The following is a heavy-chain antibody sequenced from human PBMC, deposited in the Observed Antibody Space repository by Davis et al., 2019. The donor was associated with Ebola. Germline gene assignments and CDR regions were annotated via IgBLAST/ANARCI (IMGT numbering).Heavy chain of an antibody. CDR1: GGSISSSSYH. V-gene: IGHV4-61*05. D-gene: IGHD3-10*01. J-gene: IGHJ4*02. Sequence: PSETLSLTCTVSGGSISSSSYHWAWIRQPPGKRLEWIGSIYYTGSAYYNSYLNSRVTISVDTSKNQFSLKLTSVTAADTAMYYCSERGSSVWGQGTLVTLSS. CDR3: SERGSSV. CDR2: IYYTGSA.